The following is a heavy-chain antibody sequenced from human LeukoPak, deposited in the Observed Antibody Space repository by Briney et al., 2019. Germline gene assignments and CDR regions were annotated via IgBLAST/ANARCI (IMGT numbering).Heavy chain of an antibody. CDR2: INHSGST. CDR3: ARLVPRIAVVDH. D-gene: IGHD6-19*01. CDR1: GGSFSGYY. Sequence: PSETLSLTCAVYGGSFSGYYWSWIRQPPGKGLEWIGEINHSGSTNYNPSLTSRATISVDTSKKQFSLKLSSVTAADTGVYYCARLVPRIAVVDHWGQGTLVTVSS. V-gene: IGHV4-34*01. J-gene: IGHJ5*02.